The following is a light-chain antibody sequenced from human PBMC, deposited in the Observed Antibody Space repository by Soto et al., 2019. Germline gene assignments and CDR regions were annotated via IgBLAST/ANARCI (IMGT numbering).Light chain of an antibody. V-gene: IGLV2-14*01. J-gene: IGLJ1*01. CDR1: SSDVGSYNY. Sequence: QSALTQPASVSGSPGQSITISCTGTSSDVGSYNYVSWYQQHPGKAPKLMIYEVSDRPSGISSRFSGSKSGNTASPTISGLQTEDEADYYCSSYTSSSNLFGTGTKV. CDR3: SSYTSSSNL. CDR2: EVS.